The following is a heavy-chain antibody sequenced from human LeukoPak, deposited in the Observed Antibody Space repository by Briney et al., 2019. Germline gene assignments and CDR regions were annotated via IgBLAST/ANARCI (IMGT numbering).Heavy chain of an antibody. Sequence: GRSLRLSCAASGFTFDGYAMHWVRQAPGKGLEWVSGISWNSGSIGYADSVKGRFTISRDNAKNSLYLQMNSLRAEDTALYYCAKSVDYGDYVGPFDYWGQGTLVTVSS. CDR1: GFTFDGYA. J-gene: IGHJ4*02. D-gene: IGHD4-17*01. CDR2: ISWNSGSI. V-gene: IGHV3-9*01. CDR3: AKSVDYGDYVGPFDY.